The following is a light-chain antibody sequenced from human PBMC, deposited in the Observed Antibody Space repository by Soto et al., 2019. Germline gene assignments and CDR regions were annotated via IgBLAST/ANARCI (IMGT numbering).Light chain of an antibody. CDR1: SSNIGTNT. CDR3: AAWDESLAAEV. Sequence: QSVLTQPPSAYGTPGQRVTISCSGRSSNIGTNTVHWYQQLPGTAPKVLIYSNNQRPSGVPDRFSGSKSGTSASLAISGLQSEDEADYYCAAWDESLAAEVFGPGTKVTVL. J-gene: IGLJ1*01. CDR2: SNN. V-gene: IGLV1-44*01.